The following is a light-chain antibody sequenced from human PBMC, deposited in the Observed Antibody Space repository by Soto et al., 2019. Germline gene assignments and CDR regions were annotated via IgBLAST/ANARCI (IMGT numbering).Light chain of an antibody. CDR1: SSGVGSYNH. CDR3: CSYAGSSTWV. Sequence: QSVLTQPASVSGSPGQSITISCTGTSSGVGSYNHVSWYQPHPGKAPKLMIYEVSKRPSGVSNRFSGSKSGNTAFLTISGLQAEDEADYYCCSYAGSSTWVFGGGAKLTVL. J-gene: IGLJ3*02. CDR2: EVS. V-gene: IGLV2-23*02.